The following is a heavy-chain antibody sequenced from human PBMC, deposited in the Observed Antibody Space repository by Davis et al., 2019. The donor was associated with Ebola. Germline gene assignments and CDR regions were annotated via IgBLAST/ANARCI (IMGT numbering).Heavy chain of an antibody. V-gene: IGHV1-2*04. D-gene: IGHD6-19*01. J-gene: IGHJ6*02. CDR2: INPNSGGT. CDR3: ARALYSSGWFPNSYYYYYGMDV. CDR1: GYTFTGYY. Sequence: ASVKVSCKASGYTFTGYYMHWVRQAPGQGLEWMGWINPNSGGTNYAQKFQGWVTMTRDTSISTAYMELSRLRSDDTAVYYCARALYSSGWFPNSYYYYYGMDVWGQGTTVTVSS.